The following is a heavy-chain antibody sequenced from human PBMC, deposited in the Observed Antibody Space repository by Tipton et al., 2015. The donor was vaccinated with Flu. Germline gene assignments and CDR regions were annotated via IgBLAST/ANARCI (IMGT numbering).Heavy chain of an antibody. V-gene: IGHV1-2*02. CDR1: GYTFTGYY. CDR2: INPNSGGT. J-gene: IGHJ5*02. Sequence: QLVQSGAEVKKPGASVKVSCKASGYTFTGYYMHWVRQAPGQGLEWMGWINPNSGGTNYAQKFQGRVTMTRDTSISTAYMELSRLRSDDTGVYYGGRDGERGRYFGPSGRPWGQGILVTVSS. CDR3: GRDGERGRYFGPSGRP. D-gene: IGHD3-9*01.